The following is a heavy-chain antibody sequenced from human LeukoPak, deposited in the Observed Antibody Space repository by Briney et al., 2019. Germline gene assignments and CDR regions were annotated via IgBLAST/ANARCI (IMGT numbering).Heavy chain of an antibody. CDR1: GVSFSGYY. Sequence: SETLSLTCAVYGVSFSGYYWSWIRQPPGKGLEWIGEINHSGSTNYNPSLKSRVTITVDTSKNQFSLKLSSVTAADTAVYYCARAERWFDPWGQGTLVTVSS. V-gene: IGHV4-34*01. J-gene: IGHJ5*02. D-gene: IGHD6-25*01. CDR3: ARAERWFDP. CDR2: INHSGST.